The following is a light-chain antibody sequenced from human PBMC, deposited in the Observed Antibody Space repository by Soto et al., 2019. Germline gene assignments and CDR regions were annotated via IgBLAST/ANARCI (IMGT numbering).Light chain of an antibody. V-gene: IGKV3-11*01. J-gene: IGKJ4*01. Sequence: EIVLTQSPATLSLSPGERATLSCRASQSISSYLIWYQQKPGQAPRLLIYDASSRATGIPARFSGSGSGTDFPLTISSLEPEDFAVYYCQQRSNWPLTFGGGTNVEI. CDR1: QSISSY. CDR3: QQRSNWPLT. CDR2: DAS.